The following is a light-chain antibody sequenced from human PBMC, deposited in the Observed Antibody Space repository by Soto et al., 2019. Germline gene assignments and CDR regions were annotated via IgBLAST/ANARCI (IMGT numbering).Light chain of an antibody. Sequence: QSALTQPASVSGSPGQSITISCTGTSSDVGGYNYVSWYQQHPGKAPKLMIYDVSNRPSGVSNRFSGSKSGNTASLTISGIQAEDEADYHCSSYTSSSTVVFGGGTQLTVL. J-gene: IGLJ2*01. V-gene: IGLV2-14*01. CDR1: SSDVGGYNY. CDR3: SSYTSSSTVV. CDR2: DVS.